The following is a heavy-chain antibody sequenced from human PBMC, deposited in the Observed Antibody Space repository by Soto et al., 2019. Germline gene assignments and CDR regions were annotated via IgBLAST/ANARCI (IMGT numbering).Heavy chain of an antibody. D-gene: IGHD6-13*01. CDR2: ISAYNGNT. Sequence: ASVKVSCKASGYTFTSYGISWVRQAPGQGLEWMGWISAYNGNTNYAQKLQGRVTMTTDTSTSTAYMELRSLRSDDTAVYYCARDQGYSSSWYKDYYYYYMDVWGKGTTVTVSS. CDR3: ARDQGYSSSWYKDYYYYYMDV. J-gene: IGHJ6*03. V-gene: IGHV1-18*01. CDR1: GYTFTSYG.